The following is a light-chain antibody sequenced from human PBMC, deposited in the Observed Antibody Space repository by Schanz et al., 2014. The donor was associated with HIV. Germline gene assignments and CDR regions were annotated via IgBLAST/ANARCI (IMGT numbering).Light chain of an antibody. CDR3: SSYTSSSTVV. Sequence: QSALTQPASVSGSPGQSISISCTGSSSDIGGYKSVSWYQQHPDKVPKLVIYDVSNRPSGVSNRFSGSKSGNTASLTISGLQAEDEADYYCSSYTSSSTVVFGGGTKLTVL. J-gene: IGLJ2*01. CDR1: SSDIGGYKS. CDR2: DVS. V-gene: IGLV2-14*03.